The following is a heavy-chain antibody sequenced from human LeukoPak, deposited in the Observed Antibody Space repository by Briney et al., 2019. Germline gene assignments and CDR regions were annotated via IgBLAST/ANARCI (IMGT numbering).Heavy chain of an antibody. D-gene: IGHD3-22*01. CDR2: ISGDGGST. V-gene: IGHV3-43*02. CDR3: AKVPDSSGYTYFYYGMDV. J-gene: IGHJ6*02. CDR1: GFTFDDYA. Sequence: PGGSLRLSCAASGFTFDDYAMHWVRQAPGRGLEWVSLISGDGGSTYYADSVKGRFTISRDNSKNTLYLQMNSLRAEDTAVYYCAKVPDSSGYTYFYYGMDVWGQGTTVTVSS.